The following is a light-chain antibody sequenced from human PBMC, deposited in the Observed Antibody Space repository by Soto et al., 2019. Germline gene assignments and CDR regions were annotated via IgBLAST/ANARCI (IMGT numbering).Light chain of an antibody. Sequence: QSALTQPASVSGSPGQSITISCTGTSSDAGDFNYVSWYQQHPGKAPKLMIYDVGNRPSGVSIRFSGSKSGSTASLTISGLQAEDEADYYCSSFSSSTTRVFGTGTQLTVL. CDR3: SSFSSSTTRV. CDR1: SSDAGDFNY. J-gene: IGLJ1*01. CDR2: DVG. V-gene: IGLV2-14*01.